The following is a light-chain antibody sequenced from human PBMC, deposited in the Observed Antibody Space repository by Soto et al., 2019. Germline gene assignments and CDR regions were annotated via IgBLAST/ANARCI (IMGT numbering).Light chain of an antibody. V-gene: IGLV2-14*01. CDR1: SSDVGGYNY. J-gene: IGLJ2*01. CDR2: EVS. CDR3: SSYTSSSTLVV. Sequence: QSVLTQPASVSGSPGQSITISCTGTSSDVGGYNYVSWYQHHPGKAPKLMIFEVSNRPSGVSNRFSGSKSGNTASLTISGRQAEDEAAYYCSSYTSSSTLVVFGGGTQLTVL.